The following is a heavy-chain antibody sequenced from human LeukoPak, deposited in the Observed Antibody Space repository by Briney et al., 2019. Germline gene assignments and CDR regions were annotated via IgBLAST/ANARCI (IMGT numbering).Heavy chain of an antibody. CDR1: GFTVSSNY. D-gene: IGHD3-10*01. CDR3: ATENYGEPRY. Sequence: PGGSLRLSCAASGFTVSSNYMSWVRQAPGKGLEWVSVIYSGGSTYYADSVKGRFTISRDNAKNSLYLQMNSLRAEDTAVYYCATENYGEPRYWGQGTLVTVSS. J-gene: IGHJ4*02. CDR2: IYSGGST. V-gene: IGHV3-66*01.